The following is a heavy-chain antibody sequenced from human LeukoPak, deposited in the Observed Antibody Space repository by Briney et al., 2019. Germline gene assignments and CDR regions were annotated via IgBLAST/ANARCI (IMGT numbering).Heavy chain of an antibody. Sequence: SETLSLTCAVSGGSISTSKWWSWVRQPPGNGLEWIGEIYYSGSTNYNPSLNDRVTISVDTSKNQFSLKLNSVTAADTAVYYCASGLGAARSYFEYWGQGTLVTVSS. CDR1: GGSISTSKW. V-gene: IGHV4-4*02. CDR2: IYYSGST. CDR3: ASGLGAARSYFEY. D-gene: IGHD6-25*01. J-gene: IGHJ4*02.